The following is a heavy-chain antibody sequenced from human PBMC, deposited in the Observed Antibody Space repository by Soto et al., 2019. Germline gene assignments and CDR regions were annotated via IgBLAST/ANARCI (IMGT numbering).Heavy chain of an antibody. CDR1: GFTFSTYA. V-gene: IGHV3-64*01. Sequence: GGSLRLSCAASGFTFSTYAMHWVRQAPGKGLEYVSAIRSNGGSTYYANSVKGRFTISRDNSKNTLYLQMGSLRAEDMAVYYCARGEMYYGSGSYYLDHFDFWGQGTLVTVSS. CDR2: IRSNGGST. D-gene: IGHD3-10*01. J-gene: IGHJ4*02. CDR3: ARGEMYYGSGSYYLDHFDF.